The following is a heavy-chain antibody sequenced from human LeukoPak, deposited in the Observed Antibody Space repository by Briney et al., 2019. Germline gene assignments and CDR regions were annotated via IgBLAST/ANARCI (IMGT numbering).Heavy chain of an antibody. J-gene: IGHJ4*02. Sequence: SETLSLTCTVSGGSISSYYWSWIRQPPGKGLEWIGYIYYSGSTNYNPSLKGRVTISVDTSKNQFSLKLSSVTAADTAVYYCARGKGRRYYGSGSYSPFDYWGQGTLVTVSS. D-gene: IGHD3-10*01. CDR1: GGSISSYY. V-gene: IGHV4-59*12. CDR3: ARGKGRRYYGSGSYSPFDY. CDR2: IYYSGST.